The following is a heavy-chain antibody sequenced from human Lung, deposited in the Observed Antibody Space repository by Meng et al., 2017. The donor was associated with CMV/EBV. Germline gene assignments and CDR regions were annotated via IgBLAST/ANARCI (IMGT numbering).Heavy chain of an antibody. CDR2: MSHDGNNK. CDR3: ARDSPLLLGGLTRYYYGMDV. J-gene: IGHJ6*02. V-gene: IGHV3-30-3*01. Sequence: GGSLRLXCAASGFTFSSYAMYWVRQAPGKGLEWVSVMSHDGNNKYDADSVKGRFTISRDNSRNTLYLQMNSLRAEDTAVYYCARDSPLLLGGLTRYYYGMDVWGQGTTVTVSS. CDR1: GFTFSSYA. D-gene: IGHD3-16*01.